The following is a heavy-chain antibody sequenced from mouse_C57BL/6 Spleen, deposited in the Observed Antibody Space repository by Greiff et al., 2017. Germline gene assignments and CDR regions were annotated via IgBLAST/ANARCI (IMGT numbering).Heavy chain of an antibody. V-gene: IGHV1-80*01. J-gene: IGHJ1*03. Sequence: QVKLRRSGAGLVKPGASVKISCKASGSAFSTYGRNGVKQRPGKGLEWIGQIYPGDGDTNYNGKFKGKATLTADKSSSTAYMQLSSLTSEDSAVYFCARGGFITTVDFDVWGTGTTVTVSS. CDR2: IYPGDGDT. CDR1: GSAFSTYG. CDR3: ARGGFITTVDFDV. D-gene: IGHD1-1*01.